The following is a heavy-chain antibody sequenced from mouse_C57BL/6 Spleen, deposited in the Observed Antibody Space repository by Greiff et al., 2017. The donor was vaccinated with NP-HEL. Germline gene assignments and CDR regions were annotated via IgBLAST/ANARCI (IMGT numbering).Heavy chain of an antibody. Sequence: QVQLQQPGAELVMPGASVKLSCKASGYTFTSYWMHWVKQRPGQGLEWIGEIDPSDSYTNYNQKFKGKSTLTVDKSSSTAYMQLSSLTSEDSAVYYCARGEGYGYFDYWGQGTTLTVSS. D-gene: IGHD2-2*01. J-gene: IGHJ2*01. CDR2: IDPSDSYT. V-gene: IGHV1-69*01. CDR1: GYTFTSYW. CDR3: ARGEGYGYFDY.